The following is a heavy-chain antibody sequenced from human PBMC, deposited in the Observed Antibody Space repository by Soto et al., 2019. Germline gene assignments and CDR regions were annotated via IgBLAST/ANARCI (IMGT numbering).Heavy chain of an antibody. D-gene: IGHD6-13*01. V-gene: IGHV4-59*01. CDR2: IYYSGST. CDR3: ARRRIAAAAYYFDY. CDR1: GGSISSYY. Sequence: SETLSLTCTVSGGSISSYYWSWIRQPPGKGLEWIGYIYYSGSTNYNPSLKSRVTISVDTSKNQFSLKLSSVTAADTAVYYCARRRIAAAAYYFDYWGQGTLVTVSS. J-gene: IGHJ4*02.